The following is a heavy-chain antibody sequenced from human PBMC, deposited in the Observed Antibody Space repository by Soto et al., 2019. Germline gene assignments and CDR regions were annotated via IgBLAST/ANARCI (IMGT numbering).Heavy chain of an antibody. V-gene: IGHV3-53*01. CDR2: IYSGGST. CDR1: GLSVISNY. Sequence: PGGSLRLSCAASGLSVISNYMIWCRHSPGKGLEWVSVIYSGGSTYYGDSVKGRFTISRDKSKNTLYLQMNSLRAEDTAVYYCARGLVWFGELSGFDYWGQGTLVTVSS. J-gene: IGHJ4*02. CDR3: ARGLVWFGELSGFDY. D-gene: IGHD3-10*01.